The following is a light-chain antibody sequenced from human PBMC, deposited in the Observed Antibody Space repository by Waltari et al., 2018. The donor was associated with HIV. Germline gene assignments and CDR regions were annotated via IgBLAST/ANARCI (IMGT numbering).Light chain of an antibody. CDR3: QSYDSSLSGSVV. CDR1: SSTLGAGYD. J-gene: IGLJ2*01. CDR2: GDN. V-gene: IGLV1-40*01. Sequence: QSVLTQPPSVSGAPGQRVTISCTGSSSTLGAGYDVHWYRQRPGTAPKLLIYGDNNRPSGVPDRFSGSKSGTSASLAITGLQAEDEANYYCQSYDSSLSGSVVFGGGTKLTVL.